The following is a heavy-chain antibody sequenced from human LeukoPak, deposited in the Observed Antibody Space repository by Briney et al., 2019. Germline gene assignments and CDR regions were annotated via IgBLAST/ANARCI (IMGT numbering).Heavy chain of an antibody. CDR3: ARHPDGTLPPYFDY. Sequence: SETLSLTCTVSGGSISSGGYYWSWIRQHPGKGLEWTGYIYYSGSTYYNPSLKSRVTISVDTSKNQFSLKLSSVTAADTAVYYCARHPDGTLPPYFDYWGQGTLVTVSS. CDR1: GGSISSGGYY. J-gene: IGHJ4*02. D-gene: IGHD1-26*01. V-gene: IGHV4-31*03. CDR2: IYYSGST.